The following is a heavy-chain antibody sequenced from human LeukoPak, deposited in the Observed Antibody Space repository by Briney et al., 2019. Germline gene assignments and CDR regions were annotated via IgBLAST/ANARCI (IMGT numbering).Heavy chain of an antibody. Sequence: SETLSLACTVSGGSISNYYWVWIRQPPGKGLEWIGYIHSSGRTNYNPSLKSRVTISVDTSKNQFSLKLSSVTAADTAVYYCVTFRFGELPLDYWGQGTLVTVSS. V-gene: IGHV4-59*12. CDR1: GGSISNYY. D-gene: IGHD3-10*01. J-gene: IGHJ4*02. CDR2: IHSSGRT. CDR3: VTFRFGELPLDY.